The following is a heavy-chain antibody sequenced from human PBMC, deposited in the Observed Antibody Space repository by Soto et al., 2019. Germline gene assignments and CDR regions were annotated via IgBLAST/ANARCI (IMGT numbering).Heavy chain of an antibody. J-gene: IGHJ6*02. CDR2: INPSGGST. CDR3: ASVDMATTHSFYGMDV. V-gene: IGHV1-46*01. D-gene: IGHD5-12*01. CDR1: GYTFTSYY. Sequence: ASVKVSCKASGYTFTSYYMHWVRQAPGQGLEWMGIINPSGGSTSYAQKFQGRVTMTRDTSTSTVYMELSSLRSEDTAVYYCASVDMATTHSFYGMDVWGQGTTVTVSS.